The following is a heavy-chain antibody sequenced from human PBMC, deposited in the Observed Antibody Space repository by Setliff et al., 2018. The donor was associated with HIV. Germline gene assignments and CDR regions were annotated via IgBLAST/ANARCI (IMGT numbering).Heavy chain of an antibody. D-gene: IGHD3-22*01. V-gene: IGHV4-38-2*01. Sequence: PSQTLSLTCGVSGYPLTSGYYWGWIRQSPEKGLEWLGNIHYSGTSNYNSPLKSRIVISLDPSKKQFSLHFYSVTAADTAVYYCARSRIRGYYDTSPAMAFDIWGQGTMVTVSS. CDR3: ARSRIRGYYDTSPAMAFDI. CDR2: IHYSGTS. J-gene: IGHJ3*02. CDR1: GYPLTSGYY.